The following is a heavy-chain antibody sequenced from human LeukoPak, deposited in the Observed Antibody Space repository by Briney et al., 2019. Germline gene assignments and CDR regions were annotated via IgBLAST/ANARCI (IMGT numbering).Heavy chain of an antibody. CDR2: ISSSSSTI. Sequence: PGGSLRLSCAASGFTFSSYSMNWVRQAPGKGLEWVSYISSSSSTISYAASVKGRFTISRDNAKNSLYLQMNSLRAEDTAVYYCARGTPGYCSGGSCYPSWGQGTLATVSS. V-gene: IGHV3-48*01. J-gene: IGHJ4*02. CDR1: GFTFSSYS. D-gene: IGHD2-15*01. CDR3: ARGTPGYCSGGSCYPS.